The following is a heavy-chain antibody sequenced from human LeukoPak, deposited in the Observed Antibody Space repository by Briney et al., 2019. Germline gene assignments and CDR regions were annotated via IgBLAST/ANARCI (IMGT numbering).Heavy chain of an antibody. D-gene: IGHD3-10*01. CDR3: ARSWSYLDY. V-gene: IGHV3-30-3*01. CDR1: GFTFSSYA. CDR2: ISYDGSNK. J-gene: IGHJ4*02. Sequence: PGRSLRLSCAASGFTFSSYAMHWVRQAPGKGLEWVAVISYDGSNKCYADSVKGRFTISRDNSKNTLYLQMNSLRAEDTAVYYCARSWSYLDYWGQGTLVTVSS.